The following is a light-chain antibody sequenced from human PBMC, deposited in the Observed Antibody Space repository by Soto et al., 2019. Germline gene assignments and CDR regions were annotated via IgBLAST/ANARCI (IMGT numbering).Light chain of an antibody. CDR2: GAS. V-gene: IGKV3D-11*01. J-gene: IGKJ4*01. CDR3: QQYGSSHLT. CDR1: QGISSY. Sequence: EIVLTQSPATMSLSPGVRATLSCRASQGISSYSAWYQQKPGQAPRLVICGASNRATGIPARFSGSGPGTDLTLTISSLEPEDFAVYFCQQYGSSHLTFGGGTKVDIK.